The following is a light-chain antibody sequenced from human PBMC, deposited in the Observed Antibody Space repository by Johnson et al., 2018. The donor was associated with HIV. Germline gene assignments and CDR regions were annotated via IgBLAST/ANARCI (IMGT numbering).Light chain of an antibody. Sequence: QPVLTQPPSVSAAPGQKVTISCSGSSSNIGNNYVSWYQQLPGTAPKLLIYENNKRPSGIPDRFSGSKSGTSATLGITGVQTGDEADYYCGTWDSSLSANVFGTGTRVTVL. CDR1: SSNIGNNY. CDR3: GTWDSSLSANV. CDR2: ENN. V-gene: IGLV1-51*02. J-gene: IGLJ1*01.